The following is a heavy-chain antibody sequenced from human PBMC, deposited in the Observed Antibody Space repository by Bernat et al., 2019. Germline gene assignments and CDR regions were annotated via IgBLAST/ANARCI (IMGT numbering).Heavy chain of an antibody. CDR1: GGSISSSSYY. Sequence: QLQLQESGPGLVKPSETLSLTCTVPGGSISSSSYYWGWIRQPPGKGLEWIGSIYYSGSTYYNPSLKSRVTISVDTSKNQFSLKLSTVTAADTAVYYCARPAYSGYFDYWGQGTLVTVSS. D-gene: IGHD1-26*01. CDR3: ARPAYSGYFDY. J-gene: IGHJ4*02. CDR2: IYYSGST. V-gene: IGHV4-39*01.